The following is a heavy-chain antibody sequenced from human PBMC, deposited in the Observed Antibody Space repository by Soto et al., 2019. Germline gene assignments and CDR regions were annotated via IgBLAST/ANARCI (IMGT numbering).Heavy chain of an antibody. D-gene: IGHD5-18*01. CDR3: ARHPVDTAMVTGRYYYYGMDV. J-gene: IGHJ6*02. V-gene: IGHV1-69*06. CDR1: GGTFSSYA. Sequence: QVQLVQSGAEVKKPGSSVKVSCKASGGTFSSYAISWVRQAPGQGLEWMGGFIPIFGTANYAQKFQGRVTITADKSTSTAYMELSSLRSEDTAVYYCARHPVDTAMVTGRYYYYGMDVWGQGTTVTVSS. CDR2: FIPIFGTA.